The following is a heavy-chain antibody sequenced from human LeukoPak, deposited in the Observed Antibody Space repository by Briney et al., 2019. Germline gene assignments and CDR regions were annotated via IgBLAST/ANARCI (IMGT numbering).Heavy chain of an antibody. V-gene: IGHV4-39*01. J-gene: IGHJ1*01. CDR2: IYYSGST. D-gene: IGHD1-7*01. CDR1: GGSISSSSYY. Sequence: SETLSLTCTVSGGSISSSSYYWGWIRQPPGKGLEWIGSIYYSGSTYYNPSLKSRVTISVDTSKNQVSLKLSSLTAADTAVYYCAGEGNYALEHWGQGTLVTVSS. CDR3: AGEGNYALEH.